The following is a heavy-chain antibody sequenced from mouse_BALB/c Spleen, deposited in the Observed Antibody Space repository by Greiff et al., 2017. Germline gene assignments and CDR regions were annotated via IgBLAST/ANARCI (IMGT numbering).Heavy chain of an antibody. V-gene: IGHV3-6*02. CDR1: GYSITSGYY. Sequence: DVQLQESGPGLVKPSQSLSLTCSVTGYSITSGYYWNWIRQFPGNKLEWMGYISYDGSNNYNPSLKNRISITRDTSKNQFFLKLNSVTTEDTATYYCARDMITSDYWGQGTTLTVSS. CDR3: ARDMITSDY. CDR2: ISYDGSN. J-gene: IGHJ2*01. D-gene: IGHD2-4*01.